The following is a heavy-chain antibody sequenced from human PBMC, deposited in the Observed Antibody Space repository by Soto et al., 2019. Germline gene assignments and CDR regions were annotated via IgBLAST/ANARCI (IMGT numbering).Heavy chain of an antibody. Sequence: QLLLQESGPRLVKPSETLTLNCTVSGDSISSSDYYWGWVRQPSDKGLEWIGSLFFGGNIFYSPTFESRVTISVDTSKNQFSLKLNSATAADTAVYFCARHVPTSVLQAVGTRILHFDNWGQGALATVSA. V-gene: IGHV4-39*01. J-gene: IGHJ4*02. CDR2: LFFGGNI. CDR1: GDSISSSDYY. D-gene: IGHD1-26*01. CDR3: ARHVPTSVLQAVGTRILHFDN.